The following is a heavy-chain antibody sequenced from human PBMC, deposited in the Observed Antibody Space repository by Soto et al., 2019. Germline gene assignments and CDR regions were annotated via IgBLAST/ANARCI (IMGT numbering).Heavy chain of an antibody. CDR3: ARAEYYGRDWNFDL. CDR1: GYTFSTYA. J-gene: IGHJ2*01. Sequence: QVQLVQSGAEAKKPGASVKVSCKASGYTFSTYAMHWVRQAPGQGLEWMGWINAGNGKTKYSLKFQARVTISRDTSASAAYMELSSLRPEDTAVYYCARAEYYGRDWNFDLWGRGTLVTVSS. D-gene: IGHD4-17*01. CDR2: INAGNGKT. V-gene: IGHV1-3*01.